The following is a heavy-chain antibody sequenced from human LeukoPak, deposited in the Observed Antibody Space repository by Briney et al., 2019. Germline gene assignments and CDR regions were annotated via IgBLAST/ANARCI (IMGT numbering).Heavy chain of an antibody. CDR1: GDSVSSNSVT. CDR3: ARADTSAFDY. V-gene: IGHV6-1*01. D-gene: IGHD3-16*01. Sequence: PSQTLSLTCAISGDSVSSNSVTWNWIRQSPSRGLEWLGKTYYRSKWYNDFAVSVKSRITINPDTSKNQFSLQLNSVTPEDTAVYYCARADTSAFDYWGQGTLVTVSS. J-gene: IGHJ4*02. CDR2: TYYRSKWYN.